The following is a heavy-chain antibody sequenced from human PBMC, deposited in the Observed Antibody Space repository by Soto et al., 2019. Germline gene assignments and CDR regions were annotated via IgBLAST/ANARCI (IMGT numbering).Heavy chain of an antibody. V-gene: IGHV4-39*01. CDR3: ARLNGDYVSY. D-gene: IGHD4-17*01. Sequence: QLQLQESGPGLVKPSETLSLTCTVSGGSISSSSYYWGWIRQPPGKGLEWIGSIYYSGSTYYNPSRTXXVXIYXDTAKNQFSLKLSSVTAADPAVYYCARLNGDYVSYWGQGTLVTVSS. CDR2: IYYSGST. J-gene: IGHJ4*02. CDR1: GGSISSSSYY.